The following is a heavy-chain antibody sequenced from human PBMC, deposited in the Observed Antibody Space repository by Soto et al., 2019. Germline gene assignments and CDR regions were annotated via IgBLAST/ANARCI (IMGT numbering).Heavy chain of an antibody. CDR1: GYTFTSYY. CDR3: ARGGGIVVVTAPYEH. CDR2: INPSGGYT. J-gene: IGHJ4*02. D-gene: IGHD2-21*02. V-gene: IGHV1-46*03. Sequence: GASVKVSCKASGYTFTSYYMNWVRQAPGQGLEWLGIINPSGGYTTYAQRFLGRVTMTSDTSTSTVHMELGSLTSEDTAVYYCARGGGIVVVTAPYEHSGRGTLVTVSS.